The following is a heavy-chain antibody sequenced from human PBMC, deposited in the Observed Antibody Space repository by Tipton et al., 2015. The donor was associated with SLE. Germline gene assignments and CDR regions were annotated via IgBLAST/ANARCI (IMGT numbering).Heavy chain of an antibody. V-gene: IGHV1-18*01. D-gene: IGHD1-14*01. CDR1: GYTLTSHG. J-gene: IGHJ6*02. CDR2: ISAYNGNT. Sequence: QSGAEVKKPGASVKVSCKASGYTLTSHGITWVRQAPGQGLEWMGWISAYNGNTIYAQRLQGRVTMTTDTSTSAAYLELRSLISEGTGVDYCAGDGTGLRRPCGMDVWGQVATVTVSS. CDR3: AGDGTGLRRPCGMDV.